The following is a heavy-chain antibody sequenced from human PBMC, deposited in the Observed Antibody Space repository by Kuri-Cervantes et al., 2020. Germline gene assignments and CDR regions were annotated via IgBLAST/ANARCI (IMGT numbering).Heavy chain of an antibody. CDR1: GFTFSDYY. D-gene: IGHD2-2*01. CDR2: ICGSDSSI. J-gene: IGHJ4*02. V-gene: IGHV3-23*01. CDR3: AKRSTPGTNYFDY. Sequence: GGSLRLSCAASGFTFSDYYMNWVRQAPGKGLDWVSGICGSDSSIYYADSVKGRFTISRDNSKSTLYLQMSSLRAEDTAVYYCAKRSTPGTNYFDYWGQGTLVTVSS.